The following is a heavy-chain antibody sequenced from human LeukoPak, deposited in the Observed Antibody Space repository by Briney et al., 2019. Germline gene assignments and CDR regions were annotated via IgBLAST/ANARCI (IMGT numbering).Heavy chain of an antibody. CDR1: GFTFSSYA. D-gene: IGHD5-18*01. V-gene: IGHV3-23*01. J-gene: IGHJ4*02. Sequence: GGSLRLSCAASGFTFSSYAMSWVRQAPGKGLEWVSAISGSGVSTYYADSVKGRLTISRDNSKNTLYLQMNSLRAEDTAVYYCAKEYGYTYGEFDYWGQGTLVTVSS. CDR3: AKEYGYTYGEFDY. CDR2: ISGSGVST.